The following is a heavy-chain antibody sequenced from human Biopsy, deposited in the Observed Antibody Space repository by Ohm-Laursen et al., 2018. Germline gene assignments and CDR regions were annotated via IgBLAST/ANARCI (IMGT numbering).Heavy chain of an antibody. CDR2: ISDTGTT. V-gene: IGHV4-61*08. J-gene: IGHJ3*01. Sequence: SETLSLTCTVSGGSIGGSGDYWSWIRQPPGKGLEWIGYISDTGTTNYNPSLRDRVAMSVDTSKNQFSLQLTSVTAADTAMFFCARLFRLDDYWNDDPPDGFDVWGQGTMVTVSS. D-gene: IGHD3-3*01. CDR1: GGSIGGSGDY. CDR3: ARLFRLDDYWNDDPPDGFDV.